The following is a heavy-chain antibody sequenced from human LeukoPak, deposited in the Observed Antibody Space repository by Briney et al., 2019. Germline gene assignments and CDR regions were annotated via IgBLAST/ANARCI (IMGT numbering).Heavy chain of an antibody. CDR3: ARLGRNYDFWSGYIFDY. CDR1: GGSISSDY. CDR2: FYYSGSS. V-gene: IGHV4-59*12. D-gene: IGHD3-3*01. Sequence: SETLSLTCTVSGGSISSDYWGWIRQSPGKGLEWIGIFYYSGSSKYNPSLESRVTISVDTSKNQFSLKLSSVTAADTAVYYCARLGRNYDFWSGYIFDYWGQGTLVTVSS. J-gene: IGHJ4*02.